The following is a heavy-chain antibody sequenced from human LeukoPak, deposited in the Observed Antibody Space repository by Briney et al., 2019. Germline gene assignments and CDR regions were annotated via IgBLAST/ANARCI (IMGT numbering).Heavy chain of an antibody. D-gene: IGHD4-17*01. Sequence: PSETLSLTCTVSSGSISSYYWSWIRQPPGKGLEWIGYLFYSGSTNYSPSLKSRVTISVDTSKNQFSLRLSSVTAADTAVYYCARGRYGDRFDYWGQGTLVTVSS. V-gene: IGHV4-59*01. CDR2: LFYSGST. J-gene: IGHJ4*02. CDR3: ARGRYGDRFDY. CDR1: SGSISSYY.